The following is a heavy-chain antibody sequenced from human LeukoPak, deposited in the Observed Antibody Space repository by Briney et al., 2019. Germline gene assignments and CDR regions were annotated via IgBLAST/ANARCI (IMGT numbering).Heavy chain of an antibody. CDR2: INPSGGST. CDR1: GYTFTSYY. CDR3: ARGSLYSGSYYNGYDY. D-gene: IGHD3-10*01. V-gene: IGHV1-46*01. Sequence: GASVKVSCKASGYTFTSYYMHWVRQAPGQGLEWMGIINPSGGSTSYAQKFQGRVTMTRDTSTSTVYMELSSLRSEDTAVYYCARGSLYSGSYYNGYDYWGQGTLVTVSS. J-gene: IGHJ4*02.